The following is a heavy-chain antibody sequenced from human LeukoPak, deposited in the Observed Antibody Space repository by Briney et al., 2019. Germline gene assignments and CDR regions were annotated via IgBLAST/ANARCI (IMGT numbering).Heavy chain of an antibody. CDR3: GRHRFYYGMDV. CDR2: IYYSGTT. J-gene: IGHJ6*02. Sequence: PSQTLSLTCTVSGGSISSGDYYWSWIRQPPGKGLEWIGYIYYSGTTYYNPSPKSRLTISVDTSKNQFSLKLSSVTAADTALYYCGRHRFYYGMDVWGQGTTVTVSS. CDR1: GGSISSGDYY. V-gene: IGHV4-30-4*01.